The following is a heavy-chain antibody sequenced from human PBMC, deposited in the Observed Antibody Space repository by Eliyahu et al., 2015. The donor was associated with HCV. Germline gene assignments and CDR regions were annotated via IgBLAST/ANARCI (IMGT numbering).Heavy chain of an antibody. CDR2: VHVSGRP. CDR3: ARDNTGWPFYFDS. CDR1: GGSISSYY. D-gene: IGHD6-19*01. V-gene: IGHV4-4*07. Sequence: QVQLQESGPGLVKPSETLSLTCTVSGGSISSYYWXWIXQPAGXGXGGLGRVHVSGRPHYXPSLKSRVTMSVDTXKNQVSLKLTSVTAADTAVYFCARDNTGWPFYFDSWGQGTLVTVSS. J-gene: IGHJ4*02.